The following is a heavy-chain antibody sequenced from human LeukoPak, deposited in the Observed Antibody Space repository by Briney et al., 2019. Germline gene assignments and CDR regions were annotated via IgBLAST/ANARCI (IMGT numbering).Heavy chain of an antibody. CDR2: INPNSGGT. D-gene: IGHD5-12*01. Sequence: ASVKVSCKASGYTFTGYYMHWVRQAPGQGLEWMGWINPNSGGTNYAQKFQGRVTMTRDTSISTAYMELSRLRSDDTAVYYCATYRGYSGYEFDYWGQGTLVTVSS. J-gene: IGHJ4*02. CDR3: ATYRGYSGYEFDY. V-gene: IGHV1-2*02. CDR1: GYTFTGYY.